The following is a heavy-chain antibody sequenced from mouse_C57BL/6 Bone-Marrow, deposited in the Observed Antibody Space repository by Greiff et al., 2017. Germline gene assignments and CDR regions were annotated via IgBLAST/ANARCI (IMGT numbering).Heavy chain of an antibody. V-gene: IGHV14-4*01. CDR3: TTYDYEGHWFAY. D-gene: IGHD2-4*01. Sequence: VQLQQSGAELVRPGASVKLSCTASGFNIKDDYMHWVKQRPEQGLEWIGWIDPENGDTEYASKFKGKATLTADKSSNTAYLQLSSLTSEDTAVYYCTTYDYEGHWFAYWGQGTRVTVTA. CDR1: GFNIKDDY. CDR2: IDPENGDT. J-gene: IGHJ3*01.